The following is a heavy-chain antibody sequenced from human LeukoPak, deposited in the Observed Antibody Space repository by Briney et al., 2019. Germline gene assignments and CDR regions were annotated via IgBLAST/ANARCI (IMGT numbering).Heavy chain of an antibody. Sequence: PGGSLRLSCVASGFTFSSNGMHWVRQAPGKGLEWVTFIQYDGSKKYYADSVKGRFTISRDNSKNTLYLEMNSLRAEDTAVYYCAKDIGSYYDYWGQGILVTVSP. D-gene: IGHD3-10*01. CDR3: AKDIGSYYDY. V-gene: IGHV3-30*02. CDR1: GFTFSSNG. CDR2: IQYDGSKK. J-gene: IGHJ4*02.